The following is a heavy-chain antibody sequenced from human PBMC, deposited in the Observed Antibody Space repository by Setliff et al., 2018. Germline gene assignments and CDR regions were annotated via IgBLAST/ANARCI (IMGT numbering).Heavy chain of an antibody. CDR2: ISGYSGKT. D-gene: IGHD2-8*01. Sequence: ASVKVSCKASGYTFTTYGIAWVRQAPGQGLDWMGWISGYSGKTSYAPKFQDRVTMTTDTSTGTAYLDLRSLTSDDTAVYFCSRLVRYCTKTACQTLPGGEYWGQGTLVTVSS. J-gene: IGHJ4*02. CDR3: SRLVRYCTKTACQTLPGGEY. V-gene: IGHV1-18*01. CDR1: GYTFTTYG.